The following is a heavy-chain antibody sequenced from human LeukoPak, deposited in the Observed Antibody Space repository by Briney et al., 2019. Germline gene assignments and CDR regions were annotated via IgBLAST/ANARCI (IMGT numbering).Heavy chain of an antibody. CDR3: ARDGLEPFSYYYYYGMDV. Sequence: ASVTVSCKASGYTFTSYGISWVRQAPGQGLEWMGWISAYNGNTDYAQKFQGRVTMTTDTPTSTAYMELRSLRSDDTAVYYCARDGLEPFSYYYYYGMDVWGQGTTVTVSS. V-gene: IGHV1-18*01. CDR2: ISAYNGNT. CDR1: GYTFTSYG. D-gene: IGHD1-14*01. J-gene: IGHJ6*02.